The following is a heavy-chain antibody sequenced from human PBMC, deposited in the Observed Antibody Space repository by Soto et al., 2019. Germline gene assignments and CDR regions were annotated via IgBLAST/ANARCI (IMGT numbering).Heavy chain of an antibody. CDR1: GDRADRKSAD. D-gene: IGHD7-27*01. CDR3: ARSGDYLGDY. J-gene: IGHJ4*02. V-gene: IGHV6-1*01. Sequence: PSQTHSLTCAISGDRADRKSADWHWIRQSQSRGLEWLGRTYYRSKWSCDYAVSVISRITINPGTTKNLCSLQLMSVTPDDTAMYYYARSGDYLGDYWHRRTMVRVSS. CDR2: TYYRSKWSC.